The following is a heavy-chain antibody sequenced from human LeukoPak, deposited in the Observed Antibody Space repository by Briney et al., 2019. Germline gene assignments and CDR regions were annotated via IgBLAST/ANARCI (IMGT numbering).Heavy chain of an antibody. CDR1: GFTFSSYA. Sequence: GGSLRDSCAAPGFTFSSYAMSWVRQAPGKGLEWVSAISGSGGSTYYADSVKGRFTTSRDNSKNTLYMQMNSLRAEDTAVYYCAKGASGGSSYYFDYWGQGTLVTVSS. D-gene: IGHD1-26*01. CDR2: ISGSGGST. J-gene: IGHJ4*02. CDR3: AKGASGGSSYYFDY. V-gene: IGHV3-23*01.